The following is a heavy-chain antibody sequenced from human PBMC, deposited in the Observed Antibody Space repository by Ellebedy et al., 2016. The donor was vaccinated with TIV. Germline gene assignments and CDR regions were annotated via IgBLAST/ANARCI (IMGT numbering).Heavy chain of an antibody. D-gene: IGHD6-13*01. Sequence: SETLSLXXAVYGGSFSGYYWSWIRQPPGKGLEWIGEINHSGSTNYNPSLKSRVTISVDTSKNQFSLKLSSVTAADTAVYYCARACIAAAGTCPYYYGMDVWGQGTTVTVSS. CDR3: ARACIAAAGTCPYYYGMDV. V-gene: IGHV4-34*01. CDR1: GGSFSGYY. CDR2: INHSGST. J-gene: IGHJ6*02.